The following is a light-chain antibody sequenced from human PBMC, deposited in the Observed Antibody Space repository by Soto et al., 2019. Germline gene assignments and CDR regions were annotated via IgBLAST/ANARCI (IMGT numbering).Light chain of an antibody. CDR2: GAS. Sequence: EIVLTQSPGTLSLSPGERATLSCRASQSVSSNYLAWYQQKPGQAPRPLIYGASSRATGIPDRFSGSGAETDFTLTISRLESEDFAVYYCQQYGSSPWTFGQWTKVEIK. V-gene: IGKV3-20*01. J-gene: IGKJ1*01. CDR3: QQYGSSPWT. CDR1: QSVSSNY.